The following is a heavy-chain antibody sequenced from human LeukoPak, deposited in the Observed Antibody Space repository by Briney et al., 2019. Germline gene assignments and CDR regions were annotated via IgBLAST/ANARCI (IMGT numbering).Heavy chain of an antibody. D-gene: IGHD2-15*01. CDR1: GYTLTELS. CDR2: FDPEDGET. CDR3: ATITATALRLYYYYYGMDV. V-gene: IGHV1-24*01. J-gene: IGHJ6*02. Sequence: ASVTVSCTVSGYTLTELSMHWVRQAPGKGLEWMGGFDPEDGETIYAQKFQGRVTMTEDTSTDTAYMELSSLRSEDTAVYYCATITATALRLYYYYYGMDVWGQGTTVTVSS.